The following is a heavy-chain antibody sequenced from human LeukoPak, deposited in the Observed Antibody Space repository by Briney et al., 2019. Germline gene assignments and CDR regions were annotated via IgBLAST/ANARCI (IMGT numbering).Heavy chain of an antibody. V-gene: IGHV3-49*04. D-gene: IGHD1-26*01. CDR2: IKSKAYGATT. CDR1: GFTFSSYS. CDR3: SRHIVGARTFFDY. J-gene: IGHJ4*02. Sequence: GGSLRLSCAASGFTFSSYSMSWVRQAPGKGLEWVGFIKSKAYGATTDYAASVKGRFTISREDSKSIAYLQMNSLKSEDTAVYYCSRHIVGARTFFDYWGQGALVTVSS.